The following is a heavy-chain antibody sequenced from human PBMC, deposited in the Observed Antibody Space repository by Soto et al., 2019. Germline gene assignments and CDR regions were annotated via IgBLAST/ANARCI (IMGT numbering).Heavy chain of an antibody. CDR3: AKDPIAAAGLFYYYYYMDV. Sequence: GGSLRLSCAASGFTLSSYGMHWVRQAPGKGLEWVAVISYDGSNKYYADSVKGRFTISRDNSKNTLYLQMNSLRAEDTAVYYCAKDPIAAAGLFYYYYYMDVWGKGTTVTVSS. CDR2: ISYDGSNK. CDR1: GFTLSSYG. V-gene: IGHV3-30*18. J-gene: IGHJ6*03. D-gene: IGHD6-13*01.